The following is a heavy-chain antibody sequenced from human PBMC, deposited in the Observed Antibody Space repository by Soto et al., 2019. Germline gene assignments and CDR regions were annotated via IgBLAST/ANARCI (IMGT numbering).Heavy chain of an antibody. CDR3: ARDRGRPDLRDTHYYDSSDLDYGMDV. J-gene: IGHJ6*02. V-gene: IGHV4-59*01. CDR2: IYYSGIT. D-gene: IGHD3-22*01. CDR1: GTSISSYH. Sequence: PSETLSLTCTVSGTSISSYHWSWIRQPPGKGLEWIGNIYYSGITSYNPSLKSRVTMSVDTSKSQFSLKLSSVTAADTAVYYCARDRGRPDLRDTHYYDSSDLDYGMDVWGQGTTVT.